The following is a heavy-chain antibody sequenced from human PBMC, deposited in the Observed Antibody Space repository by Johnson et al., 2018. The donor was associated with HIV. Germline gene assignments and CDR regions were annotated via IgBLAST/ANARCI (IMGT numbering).Heavy chain of an antibody. V-gene: IGHV3-11*04. Sequence: VQLVESGGGLVKPGGSQRLSCAASGFIFSDYYMTWIRQAPGKGLEWVSYISSSGSTIYYADSVKGRFTISRDNAKNSLYLQMNSLRAEDTAVYYCARDPQWGEYAFDIWGQGTMVTASS. CDR1: GFIFSDYY. CDR3: ARDPQWGEYAFDI. CDR2: ISSSGSTI. D-gene: IGHD3-16*01. J-gene: IGHJ3*02.